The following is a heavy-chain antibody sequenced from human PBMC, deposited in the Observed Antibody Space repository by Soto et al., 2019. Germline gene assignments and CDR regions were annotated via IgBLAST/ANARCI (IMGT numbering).Heavy chain of an antibody. CDR2: IYYTGKT. CDR3: APPQGSTPLYHWFVT. J-gene: IGHJ5*02. CDR1: GDSISGTYYY. Sequence: SETLSLTCSVSGDSISGTYYYWGWIRQPPGKGLEWIGSIYYTGKTYYNPSLKSRVAISVDTSKNQFSLMLTAVTAADTAIYYCAPPQGSTPLYHWFVTWGPGTLVTV. V-gene: IGHV4-39*01. D-gene: IGHD3-10*01.